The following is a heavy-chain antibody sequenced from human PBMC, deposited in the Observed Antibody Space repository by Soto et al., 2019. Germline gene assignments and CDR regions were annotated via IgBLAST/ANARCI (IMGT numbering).Heavy chain of an antibody. Sequence: GESLKISCKGSGYSFTSYWNGGGLQIPWKGLEWMGIIYPGDSDTRYSPSFQGQVTISADKSISTAYLQWSSLKASDTAMYYCAIPLYSSGWWDAFDIWGQGTMVTVSS. CDR2: IYPGDSDT. D-gene: IGHD6-19*01. J-gene: IGHJ3*02. V-gene: IGHV5-51*01. CDR1: GYSFTSYW. CDR3: AIPLYSSGWWDAFDI.